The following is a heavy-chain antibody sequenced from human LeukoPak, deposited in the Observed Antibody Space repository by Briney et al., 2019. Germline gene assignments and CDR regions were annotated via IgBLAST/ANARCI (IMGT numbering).Heavy chain of an antibody. J-gene: IGHJ4*02. CDR1: VFTFSSYA. V-gene: IGHV3-23*01. CDR2: ISDSGGST. Sequence: GGSLRLSCAASVFTFSSYAMSWVRQAPGKGLGWVSAISDSGGSTYDADSVKGRFTISRDNSKHTLYLQMNSPRAEATAVYYRAKPPSIGRYCTHGVCSPFDYWGQGTLVTVSS. D-gene: IGHD2-8*01. CDR3: AKPPSIGRYCTHGVCSPFDY.